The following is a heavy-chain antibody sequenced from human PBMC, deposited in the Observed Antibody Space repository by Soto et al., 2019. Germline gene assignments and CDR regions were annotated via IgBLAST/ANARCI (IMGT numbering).Heavy chain of an antibody. J-gene: IGHJ4*02. Sequence: QVQLLQSGAEVRKPGASVSISCKASGYIFSHYYMSWVRQAPGQGLEWMGKINPDGGATTFARNFQGRLTLTSDASTGTAYMQLSGLTSDDTAVYYCARGRRYTFGGQGTLVSVSS. D-gene: IGHD1-1*01. V-gene: IGHV1-46*01. CDR3: ARGRRYTF. CDR2: INPDGGAT. CDR1: GYIFSHYY.